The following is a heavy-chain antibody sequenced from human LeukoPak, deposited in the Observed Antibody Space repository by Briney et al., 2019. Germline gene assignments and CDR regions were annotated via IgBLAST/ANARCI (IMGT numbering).Heavy chain of an antibody. D-gene: IGHD2-21*01. Sequence: VASVKVSCRASGYTITSYYMHWVRQAPGQGLEWMGIINPSGGSTSYAQKFQGRVTMTRDTSTSTVHMELSSLRSEDTAVYYCASSTNCGGDCYDSGYYYYYYYMDVWGKGTTVTVSS. CDR1: GYTITSYY. V-gene: IGHV1-46*03. CDR2: INPSGGST. J-gene: IGHJ6*03. CDR3: ASSTNCGGDCYDSGYYYYYYYMDV.